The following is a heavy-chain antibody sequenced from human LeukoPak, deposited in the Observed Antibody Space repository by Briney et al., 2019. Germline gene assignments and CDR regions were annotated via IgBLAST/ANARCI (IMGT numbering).Heavy chain of an antibody. CDR3: ARRGSEGYFDWLLYPWFDP. J-gene: IGHJ5*02. CDR2: IYPGDSDT. CDR1: GYSFRSYW. Sequence: GESLKISCKGSGYSFRSYWIGWVRQMPGKGLEWMGIIYPGDSDTRYSPSFQGQVTISADKSISTAYLQWSSLKASDTAMYYCARRGSEGYFDWLLYPWFDPWGQGTLVTVSS. D-gene: IGHD3-9*01. V-gene: IGHV5-51*01.